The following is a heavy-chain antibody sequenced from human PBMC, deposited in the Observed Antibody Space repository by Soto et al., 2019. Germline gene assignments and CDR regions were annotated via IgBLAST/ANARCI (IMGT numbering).Heavy chain of an antibody. V-gene: IGHV4-4*07. Sequence: PSETLSLPCTVSDASITGTSYWSSIPQPGGKGLQWIGRFSLSRTTNYNPSLRSRVTMSADVSKNQFSLRLTSVAAADTALFYCAGGMTSAPAPAWYCFDAWGQGTLVTVSS. D-gene: IGHD4-4*01. CDR3: AGGMTSAPAPAWYCFDA. CDR2: FSLSRTT. CDR1: DASITGTSY. J-gene: IGHJ4*02.